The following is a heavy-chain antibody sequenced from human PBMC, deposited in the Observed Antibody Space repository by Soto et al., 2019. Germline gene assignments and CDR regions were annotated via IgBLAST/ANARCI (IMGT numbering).Heavy chain of an antibody. CDR2: ISAYNGNT. J-gene: IGHJ6*02. CDR1: GYTFTGYY. D-gene: IGHD2-2*03. Sequence: ASVKVSCKASGYTFTGYYMHRVRQAPGQGLEWMGWISAYNGNTNYAQKLQGRVTMTTDTSTSTAYMELRSLRSDDTAVYYCARDGYCISTSCYREHYGMDVWGQGTTVTVSS. V-gene: IGHV1-18*04. CDR3: ARDGYCISTSCYREHYGMDV.